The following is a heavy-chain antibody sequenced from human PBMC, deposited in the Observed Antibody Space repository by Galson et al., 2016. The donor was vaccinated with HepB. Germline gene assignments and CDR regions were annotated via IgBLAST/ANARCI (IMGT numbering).Heavy chain of an antibody. V-gene: IGHV3-23*01. CDR1: GFTFTSHW. CDR3: AKHMFYSSGGINY. D-gene: IGHD6-19*01. CDR2: ISGSGTTT. J-gene: IGHJ4*02. Sequence: SLRLSCAASGFTFTSHWMSWVRQTPGKGLEWVSGISGSGTTTHYADSVKGRFTISRDNSKNTLYRQMSSLRAEDTVVYSCAKHMFYSSGGINYWGQGTPVTVSS.